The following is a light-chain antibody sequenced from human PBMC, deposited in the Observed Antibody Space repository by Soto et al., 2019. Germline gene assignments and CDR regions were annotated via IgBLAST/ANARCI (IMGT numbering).Light chain of an antibody. CDR3: QQRSNWPVT. CDR2: DAS. Sequence: EIVLTQSPATLSLSPGERATLSCRASQSVRRYLAWYQQKPGQTPRLLIYDASNRATDIPARFSGSGSGTDFTLTSSSLEPEDFAVYYCQQRSNWPVTFGQGTRVEIK. V-gene: IGKV3-11*01. CDR1: QSVRRY. J-gene: IGKJ1*01.